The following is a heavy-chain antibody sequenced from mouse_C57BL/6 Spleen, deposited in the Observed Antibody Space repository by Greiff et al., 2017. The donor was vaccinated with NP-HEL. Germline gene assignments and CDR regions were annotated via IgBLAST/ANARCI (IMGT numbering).Heavy chain of an antibody. D-gene: IGHD1-1*01. CDR3: ARSGFYYGSSNGDYAMDY. V-gene: IGHV1-72*01. J-gene: IGHJ4*01. CDR2: IDPNRGGT. CDR1: GYTFTSYW. Sequence: QVQLQQPGAELVKPGASVKLSCKASGYTFTSYWMHWVKQRPGRGLEGIGRIDPNRGGTKYNEKFKSKATLTVDKPSSTAYMQLSSLTSEDSAVYYCARSGFYYGSSNGDYAMDYWGQGTSVTVSS.